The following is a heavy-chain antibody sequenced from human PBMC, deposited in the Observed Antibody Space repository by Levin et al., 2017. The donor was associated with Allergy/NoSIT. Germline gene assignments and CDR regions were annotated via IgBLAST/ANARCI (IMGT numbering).Heavy chain of an antibody. Sequence: GESLKISCAASGFTFDDYAMHWVRQAPGKGLEWVSLVSWDGRSAYYADSVKGRFTISRDNSKNSLHLQMNALRAEDTALYYCAKDKWSKTAMAIDYWGQGTLVTVSS. CDR1: GFTFDDYA. CDR3: AKDKWSKTAMAIDY. V-gene: IGHV3-43D*03. CDR2: VSWDGRSA. J-gene: IGHJ4*02. D-gene: IGHD5-18*01.